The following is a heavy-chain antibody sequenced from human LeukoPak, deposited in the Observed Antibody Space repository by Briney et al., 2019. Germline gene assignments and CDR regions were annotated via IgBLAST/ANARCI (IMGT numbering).Heavy chain of an antibody. D-gene: IGHD1-26*01. CDR1: GFTFSRCA. Sequence: GGSLRLSCSASGFTFSRCAMRWVRQGPGKGLEYVSGINDYGSRTHYGDSAKGRFIISRDDSRNTVFLHMNSLRGDDTALYYCVKDLSGSYTFDYWGQGILVTVSS. V-gene: IGHV3-64D*09. CDR3: VKDLSGSYTFDY. J-gene: IGHJ4*02. CDR2: INDYGSRT.